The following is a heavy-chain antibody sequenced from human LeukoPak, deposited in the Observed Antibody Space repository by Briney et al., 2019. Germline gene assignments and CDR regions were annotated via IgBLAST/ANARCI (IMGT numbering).Heavy chain of an antibody. V-gene: IGHV4-59*01. CDR3: AGTYYYDSSGYYHYSL. CDR1: GGSISSYY. D-gene: IGHD3-22*01. CDR2: IYYSGST. J-gene: IGHJ4*02. Sequence: KTSETLSPTCTVSGGSISSYYWSWIRQPPGKGLEWIGYIYYSGSTNYNPSLKSRVTISVDTSKNQFSLKLSSVTAADTAVYYCAGTYYYDSSGYYHYSLWGQGTLVTVSS.